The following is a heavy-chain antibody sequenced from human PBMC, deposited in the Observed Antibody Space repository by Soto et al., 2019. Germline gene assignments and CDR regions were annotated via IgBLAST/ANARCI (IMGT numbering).Heavy chain of an antibody. J-gene: IGHJ5*02. CDR1: GGSINSGDYY. CDR2: IYYSGST. D-gene: IGHD2-8*01. V-gene: IGHV4-30-4*01. CDR3: ARTEYCTNGVCLRYNWFDP. Sequence: PSETLSLTCTVSGGSINSGDYYWSWIRQPPGKGLEWIGYIYYSGSTSYNPSLKSRVTISVDTSKNQFSLKLNSVTAADTVVYYCARTEYCTNGVCLRYNWFDPSGRGTLVTVSS.